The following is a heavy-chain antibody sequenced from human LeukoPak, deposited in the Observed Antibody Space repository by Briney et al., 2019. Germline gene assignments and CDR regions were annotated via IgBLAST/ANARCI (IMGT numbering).Heavy chain of an antibody. J-gene: IGHJ3*02. D-gene: IGHD2-21*02. CDR1: GFTFSSYW. CDR3: ASPYCGGDCFGHAFDI. V-gene: IGHV3-66*01. Sequence: GGSLRLSCAASGFTFSSYWMHWVRQAPGKGLEWVSVIYSGGSTYYADSVKGRFTISRDNSKNTLYLQMNSLRAEDTAVYYCASPYCGGDCFGHAFDIWGQGTMVTVSS. CDR2: IYSGGST.